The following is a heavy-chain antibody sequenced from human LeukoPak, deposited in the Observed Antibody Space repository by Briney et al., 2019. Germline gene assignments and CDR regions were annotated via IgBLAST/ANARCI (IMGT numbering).Heavy chain of an antibody. Sequence: GGSLRLSCAASGFTLSSYAMSWVRQAPGKGLEWVSAISVSGNTYHADSVKGRFTISRDNSKNTLYLQMNSLRAEDTAVYYCARGVRIAVAGNIDYWGQGTLVTVSS. J-gene: IGHJ4*02. CDR3: ARGVRIAVAGNIDY. CDR1: GFTLSSYA. CDR2: ISVSGNT. V-gene: IGHV3-23*01. D-gene: IGHD6-19*01.